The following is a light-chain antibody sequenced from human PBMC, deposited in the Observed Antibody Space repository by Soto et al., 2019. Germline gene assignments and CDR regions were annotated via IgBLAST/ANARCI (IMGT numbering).Light chain of an antibody. CDR1: QTVSSSF. V-gene: IGKV3-20*01. CDR3: QQYDISPWT. CDR2: DSS. J-gene: IGKJ1*01. Sequence: EVMLTQSPDTLSVSPAARATLSCRASQTVSSSFLGLYQQRPGQAPGLLIYDSSTRATGFPDRFSGSGSGTDFTLTIIRLEPEDFAVYYCQQYDISPWTFGQGTKVDIK.